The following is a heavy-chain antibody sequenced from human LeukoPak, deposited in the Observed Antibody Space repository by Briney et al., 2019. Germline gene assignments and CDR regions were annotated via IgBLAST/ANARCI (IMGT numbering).Heavy chain of an antibody. D-gene: IGHD2-8*01. CDR1: EFTFSSYS. Sequence: GGSLRLSCAASEFTFSSYSMNWVRQAPGKGLEWVSSISSRSSFIYYADSVKGRFTISRDNAKNSLYLQMNSLRAEDTAVYYCAKDRCSNGVGCYYYYMDVWGKGTTVTISS. V-gene: IGHV3-21*01. CDR2: ISSRSSFI. CDR3: AKDRCSNGVGCYYYYMDV. J-gene: IGHJ6*03.